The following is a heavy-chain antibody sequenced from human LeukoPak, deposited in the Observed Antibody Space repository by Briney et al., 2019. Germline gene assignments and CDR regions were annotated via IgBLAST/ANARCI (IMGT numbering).Heavy chain of an antibody. J-gene: IGHJ4*02. V-gene: IGHV4-30-4*08. CDR1: GGSISSGDYY. D-gene: IGHD6-19*01. CDR3: ARDRKKFVVAGPELDY. Sequence: SETLSLTCTVSGGSISSGDYYWSWIRQPPGKGLEWIGYIYYSGSTYYNPSLKSRVTISVDTSKNQFSLKLSSVTAADTAVYYCARDRKKFVVAGPELDYWGQGTLVTVSS. CDR2: IYYSGST.